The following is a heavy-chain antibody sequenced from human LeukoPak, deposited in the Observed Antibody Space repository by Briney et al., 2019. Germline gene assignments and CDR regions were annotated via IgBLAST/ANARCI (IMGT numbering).Heavy chain of an antibody. CDR3: AGLGEKSPTSAAILGWFDP. CDR2: IYYSGST. CDR1: GGSISSSSYY. Sequence: SETLSLTCTVSGGSISSSSYYWGWIRQPPGKGLEWIGSIYYSGSTYYSPSLKSRVTISVDTSKNQFSLKLSSVTAADTAVYYCAGLGEKSPTSAAILGWFDPWGQGTLVTVSS. D-gene: IGHD2-2*02. V-gene: IGHV4-39*01. J-gene: IGHJ5*02.